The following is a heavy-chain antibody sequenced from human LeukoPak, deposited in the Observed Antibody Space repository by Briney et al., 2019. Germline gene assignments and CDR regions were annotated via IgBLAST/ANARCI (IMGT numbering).Heavy chain of an antibody. J-gene: IGHJ4*01. V-gene: IGHV4-34*01. CDR2: INHSGST. CDR1: GGSFSGYY. Sequence: SETLSLTCAVYGGSFSGYYWSWIRQPPGKGLEWIGEINHSGSTNYNPSLKSRVTISVDTSKNQFSLKLSSVTAADTAVYYCARGGWNKFDYWGQEPWSPSPQ. D-gene: IGHD1-1*01. CDR3: ARGGWNKFDY.